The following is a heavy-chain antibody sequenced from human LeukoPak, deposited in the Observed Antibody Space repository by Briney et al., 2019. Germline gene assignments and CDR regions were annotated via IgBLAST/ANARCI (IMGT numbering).Heavy chain of an antibody. D-gene: IGHD6-13*01. V-gene: IGHV3-66*01. Sequence: GGSLRLSCAASGFTVSRNYMSWVRQAPGKGLEWVSVIYSGGRTYYADSVKGRFTTSRDNSKNTLYLQMNSLRAEETAVYYCARAGPSSSWHQFDYWGQGTLDTVSS. CDR2: IYSGGRT. CDR1: GFTVSRNY. CDR3: ARAGPSSSWHQFDY. J-gene: IGHJ4*02.